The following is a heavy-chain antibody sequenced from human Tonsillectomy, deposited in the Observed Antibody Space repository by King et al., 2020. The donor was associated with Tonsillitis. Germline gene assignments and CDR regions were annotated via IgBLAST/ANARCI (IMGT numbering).Heavy chain of an antibody. D-gene: IGHD5-18*01. V-gene: IGHV4-59*01. CDR2: IYYSGST. CDR3: ASVGYSYGYPDY. Sequence: QLQESGPGLVKPSETLSLTCTVSGGSISSYYWSWIRQPPGKGLEWIGYIYYSGSTNYNPSLKSRVTISVDTSKNQFSLKLSSVTAADTAVYYCASVGYSYGYPDYWGQGTLVTVSS. J-gene: IGHJ4*02. CDR1: GGSISSYY.